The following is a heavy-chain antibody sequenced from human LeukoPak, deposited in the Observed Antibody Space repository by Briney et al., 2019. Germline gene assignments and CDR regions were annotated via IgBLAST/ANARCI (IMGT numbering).Heavy chain of an antibody. CDR3: AKVRRQQLAYDAFDI. V-gene: IGHV3-30*18. CDR2: ISYDGSNK. CDR1: GFTFSSYG. J-gene: IGHJ3*02. D-gene: IGHD6-13*01. Sequence: PGGSLRLSCAASGFTFSSYGMHWVRQAPGKGLEWVAVISYDGSNKYYADSVKGRFTISRDNSKNTLYLQMNSLRAEDTAVYYCAKVRRQQLAYDAFDIWGQGTMVTVSS.